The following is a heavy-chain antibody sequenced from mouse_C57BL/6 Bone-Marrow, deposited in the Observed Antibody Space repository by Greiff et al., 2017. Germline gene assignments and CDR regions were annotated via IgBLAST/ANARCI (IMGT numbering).Heavy chain of an antibody. V-gene: IGHV1-69*01. CDR3: AREGYDGYYFYCDY. Sequence: QVQLQQPGAELVMPGASVKLSCKASGYTFTSYWMHWVKQRPGQGLEWIGEIDPSDSYTNYNQKFKGKSTLTVDKSSSTAYMQLSSLTSEDSAVYYCAREGYDGYYFYCDYWGQGTTLTVSS. CDR1: GYTFTSYW. J-gene: IGHJ2*01. CDR2: IDPSDSYT. D-gene: IGHD2-3*01.